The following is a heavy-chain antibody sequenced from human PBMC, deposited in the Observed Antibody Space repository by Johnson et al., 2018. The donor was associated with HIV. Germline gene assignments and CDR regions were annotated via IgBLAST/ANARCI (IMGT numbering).Heavy chain of an antibody. CDR2: VKQDGREK. Sequence: QVQLVESGGGVVQPGRSLSLSCAASGFTFSSYAMYWVRQAPGKGLEWVANVKQDGREKNYVDSVKGRLTISRDSSKNTLYLEMNSLRAEDTAVYYCTRLPSGYSRDAFDIWGQGTMVTVSS. CDR3: TRLPSGYSRDAFDI. V-gene: IGHV3-30*04. CDR1: GFTFSSYA. D-gene: IGHD5-18*01. J-gene: IGHJ3*02.